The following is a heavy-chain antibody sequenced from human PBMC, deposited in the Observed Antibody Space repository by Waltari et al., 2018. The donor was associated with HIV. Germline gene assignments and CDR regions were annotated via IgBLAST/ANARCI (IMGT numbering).Heavy chain of an antibody. CDR3: AGSSVAGRRWIDP. D-gene: IGHD3-22*01. J-gene: IGHJ5*02. V-gene: IGHV4-59*08. Sequence: QVQLQESGPGLVKPSETVSLTCTVSYASFSSYYWSWIRQSPDKGLEWIGQIYYSGSTNFNPSPKNRFSLSQGSSRRQFSLKIKSVTAADSATYYCAGSSVAGRRWIDPWGQGTPVIVSS. CDR2: IYYSGST. CDR1: YASFSSYY.